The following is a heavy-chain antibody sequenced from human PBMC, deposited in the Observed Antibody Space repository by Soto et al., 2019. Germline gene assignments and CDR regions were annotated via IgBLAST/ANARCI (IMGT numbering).Heavy chain of an antibody. D-gene: IGHD6-19*01. Sequence: QLQLQESGPGLVKPSETLSLTCTVSGDSISSSRYYWGWIRQPPGKALEWIGSFSYGGGTYYNPSLKSRVTISVDTSKNQFSLNLSSVTAADTAMYFCARHAGWAGPNWFDPWGQGTLVTVSS. V-gene: IGHV4-39*01. J-gene: IGHJ5*02. CDR2: FSYGGGT. CDR3: ARHAGWAGPNWFDP. CDR1: GDSISSSRYY.